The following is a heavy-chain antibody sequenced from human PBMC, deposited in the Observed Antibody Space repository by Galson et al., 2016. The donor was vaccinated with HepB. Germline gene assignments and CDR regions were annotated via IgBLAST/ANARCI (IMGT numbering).Heavy chain of an antibody. CDR3: ARLDIIAAAGTTDF. J-gene: IGHJ4*01. D-gene: IGHD6-13*01. V-gene: IGHV3-11*01. CDR2: TSSDGTTT. Sequence: SLRLSCAASGFTFRDYWMSWFRQAPGKGLEWVSYTSSDGTTTYYADSVKGRCTISRDNAKSSMYLKINSPRAEDTAVYYCARLDIIAAAGTTDFWGQERWSPSPQ. CDR1: GFTFRDYW.